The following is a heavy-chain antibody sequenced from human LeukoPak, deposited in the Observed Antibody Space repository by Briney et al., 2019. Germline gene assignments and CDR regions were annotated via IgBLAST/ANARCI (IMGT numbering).Heavy chain of an antibody. CDR1: GDSVSSNSAA. J-gene: IGHJ4*02. Sequence: SQTLSLTCAISGDSVSSNSAAWNWIRQSPSRGLEWLGRTFYRSKWYNDYAVSVKSRITINPDTSKNQFSLQLNSMTPEDTAVYYCGRGLWLQHYYFDYWGQGTLVTVSS. CDR3: GRGLWLQHYYFDY. V-gene: IGHV6-1*01. D-gene: IGHD5-24*01. CDR2: TFYRSKWYN.